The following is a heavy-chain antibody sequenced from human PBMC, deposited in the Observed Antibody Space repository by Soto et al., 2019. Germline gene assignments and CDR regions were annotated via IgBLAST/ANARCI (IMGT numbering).Heavy chain of an antibody. J-gene: IGHJ4*02. D-gene: IGHD2-2*01. CDR2: ISGSGGDT. CDR3: AKDAGRGGGSAFDC. V-gene: IGHV3-23*01. CDR1: GFIFSNYA. Sequence: VQLLDSGGGLVQPGGSLRLSCVASGFIFSNYAMSWVRQAPGKGLEWVSAISGSGGDTFYVGSVKGRFTISRDNSKNTLSLQMNSLRAEDTATYYCAKDAGRGGGSAFDCWGQGTLVTVSS.